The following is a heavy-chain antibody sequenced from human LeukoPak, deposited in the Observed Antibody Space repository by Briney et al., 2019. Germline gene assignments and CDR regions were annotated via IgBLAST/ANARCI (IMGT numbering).Heavy chain of an antibody. V-gene: IGHV3-30*02. CDR3: AKVDDYYGSGSYLVDS. CDR2: IRYDGSKK. J-gene: IGHJ4*02. Sequence: PEGSLRVSCAASGSTFSSHGMHWVRQAPGKGLDWVAFIRYDGSKKFYADSVKGRFTISRDNSKNTLDLQMNSLSTDDTAVYYCAKVDDYYGSGSYLVDSWGQGTLVTVSS. CDR1: GSTFSSHG. D-gene: IGHD3-10*01.